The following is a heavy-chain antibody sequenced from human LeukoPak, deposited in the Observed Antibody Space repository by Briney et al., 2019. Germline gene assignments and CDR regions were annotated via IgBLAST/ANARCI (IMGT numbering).Heavy chain of an antibody. D-gene: IGHD3-3*01. V-gene: IGHV1-2*02. Sequence: ASVKVSCKXSGYTFTGYYMHWVRQAPGQGLEWMGWINPNSADTKYAQKFQGRVTMTRDTSISTTYMELSRLRSDDTAVYYCARNDFWSGYPGSYMDVWGKGTTVTVSS. J-gene: IGHJ6*03. CDR3: ARNDFWSGYPGSYMDV. CDR2: INPNSADT. CDR1: GYTFTGYY.